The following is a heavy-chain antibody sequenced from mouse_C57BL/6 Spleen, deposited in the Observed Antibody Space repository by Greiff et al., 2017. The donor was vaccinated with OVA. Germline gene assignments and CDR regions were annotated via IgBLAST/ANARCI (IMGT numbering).Heavy chain of an antibody. CDR3: ARSLYGMDY. V-gene: IGHV5-17*01. J-gene: IGHJ4*01. CDR2: ISSGSSTI. CDR1: GFTFSDYG. Sequence: EVHLVESGGGLVKPGGSLKLSCAASGFTFSDYGMHWVRQAPEKGLEWVAYISSGSSTIYYADTVKGRFTISRDNAKNTLFLQMTSLRSEDTAMYYCARSLYGMDYWGQGTSVTVSS.